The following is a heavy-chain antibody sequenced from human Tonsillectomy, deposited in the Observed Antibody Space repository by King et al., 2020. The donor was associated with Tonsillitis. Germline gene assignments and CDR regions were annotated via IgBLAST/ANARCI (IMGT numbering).Heavy chain of an antibody. V-gene: IGHV3-30*18. CDR3: AKEAVVRRVNTDYYYYGMDV. Sequence: VQLVESGGGVVQPGRSLRLSCAASGITLSSSGMHWVRQAPGKGLEWVAVTPYDGSKKYYADSVKGRFAISRDNSKNTVYLQMNSLRAEDTAVYYCAKEAVVRRVNTDYYYYGMDVWGQGTTVIVSS. D-gene: IGHD3-10*01. CDR1: GITLSSSG. CDR2: TPYDGSKK. J-gene: IGHJ6*02.